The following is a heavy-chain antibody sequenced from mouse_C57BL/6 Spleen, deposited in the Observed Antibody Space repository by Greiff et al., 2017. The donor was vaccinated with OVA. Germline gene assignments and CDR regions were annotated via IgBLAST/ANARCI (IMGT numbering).Heavy chain of an antibody. V-gene: IGHV1-81*01. CDR3: ERDNYFDY. CDR2: IYPRSGNT. J-gene: IGHJ2*01. Sequence: QVQLQQSGAELARPGASVKLSCKASGYTFTSYGISWVKQRPGQGLEWIGEIYPRSGNTYYNEKFKGKATRTADKSASTAYTELCSVTYVDSADYFCERDNYFDYWGQGTTLTVSS. CDR1: GYTFTSYG.